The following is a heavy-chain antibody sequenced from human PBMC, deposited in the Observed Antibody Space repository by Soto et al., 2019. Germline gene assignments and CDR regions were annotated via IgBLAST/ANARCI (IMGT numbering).Heavy chain of an antibody. D-gene: IGHD3-3*01. J-gene: IGHJ6*02. Sequence: PGGSLRLSCAASGFTFSDYYMSWIRQAPGKGLEYISYISSSSGSTNYADSVKGRFTISRDNAKNSLYLQMSSLRAEDTATYYCARSRGFWNYGMDVWGQGTTVTVSS. CDR2: ISSSSGST. CDR3: ARSRGFWNYGMDV. V-gene: IGHV3-11*03. CDR1: GFTFSDYY.